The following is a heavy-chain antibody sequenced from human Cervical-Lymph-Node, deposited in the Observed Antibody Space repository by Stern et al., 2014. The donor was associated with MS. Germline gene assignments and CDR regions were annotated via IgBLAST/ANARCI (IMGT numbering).Heavy chain of an antibody. J-gene: IGHJ6*02. Sequence: QVQLLQPGAEVKKPGSSVKVSCKTSGDTFSSYAISWVRQGPGQGLECMGGIVPIFGTANYAEKFQGRVTITADVSTNTAYMELSRLGSDDTAVYYCARDSTTGMDVWGQGTTVTVSS. D-gene: IGHD1-1*01. CDR2: IVPIFGTA. CDR3: ARDSTTGMDV. CDR1: GDTFSSYA. V-gene: IGHV1-69*01.